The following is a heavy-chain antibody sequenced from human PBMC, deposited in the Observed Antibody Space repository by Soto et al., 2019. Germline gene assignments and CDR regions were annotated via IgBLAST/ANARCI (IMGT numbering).Heavy chain of an antibody. J-gene: IGHJ6*02. CDR2: FSGIDNDT. CDR3: AKGGRRISGWIGTFYYYGLDV. Sequence: EVLLLESGGGLVQPGGSLRLSCAASGFTFSSYAMSWVRQAPGKGLEWVSGFSGIDNDTYYADSVKGRFTISRDNSKNTLYLQMNSLRAEDTAVYYCAKGGRRISGWIGTFYYYGLDVWGQGTTVTVSS. CDR1: GFTFSSYA. D-gene: IGHD6-19*01. V-gene: IGHV3-23*01.